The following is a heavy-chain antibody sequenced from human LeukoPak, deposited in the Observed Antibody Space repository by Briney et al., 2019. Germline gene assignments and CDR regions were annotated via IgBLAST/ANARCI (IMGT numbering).Heavy chain of an antibody. CDR1: GFTFDDYA. V-gene: IGHV3-21*01. CDR3: ARCWGSGSYLFDAFDI. J-gene: IGHJ3*02. Sequence: GGSLRLSCAASGFTFDDYAMNWVRQAPGKGLEWVSSISTSSIYIYYADSVKGRFTISRDNARNSLYLQMNSLRAEDTAVYYCARCWGSGSYLFDAFDIWGQGTMVTVSS. D-gene: IGHD1-26*01. CDR2: ISTSSIYI.